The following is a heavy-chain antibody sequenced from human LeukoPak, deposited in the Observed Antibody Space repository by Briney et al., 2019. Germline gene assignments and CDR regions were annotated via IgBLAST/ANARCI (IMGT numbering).Heavy chain of an antibody. CDR3: ARESRGYCSGGSCYYYYYMDV. J-gene: IGHJ6*03. Sequence: GGSLRLSCAASGFTFSIYGMHWVRQAPGKGLEWVANIKQDGSEKYYVDSVKGRFTISRDNAKNSLYLQMNSLRAEATAVYYCARESRGYCSGGSCYYYYYMDVWGKGTTVTISS. V-gene: IGHV3-7*01. CDR2: IKQDGSEK. CDR1: GFTFSIYG. D-gene: IGHD2-15*01.